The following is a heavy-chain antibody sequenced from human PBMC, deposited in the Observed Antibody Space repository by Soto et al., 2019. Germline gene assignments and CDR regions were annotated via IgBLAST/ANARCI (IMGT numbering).Heavy chain of an antibody. CDR3: TSDTFGLGDT. Sequence: MQMVESGGGSVQPGGSLRLSCAASGFPFSHYWMHWVRQTPGKGLVWVSRINPAGTITNYADSVEGRFTISRDNADSALFLQMNSLSAADTAIYYCTSDTFGLGDTWGQGTLVTVS. V-gene: IGHV3-74*01. D-gene: IGHD3-16*01. J-gene: IGHJ5*02. CDR2: INPAGTIT. CDR1: GFPFSHYW.